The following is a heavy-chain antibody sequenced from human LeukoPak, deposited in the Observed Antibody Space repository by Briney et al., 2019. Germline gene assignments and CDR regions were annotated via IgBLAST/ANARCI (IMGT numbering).Heavy chain of an antibody. V-gene: IGHV3-23*01. CDR3: AKDGRAAAIPIDY. CDR2: ISGSGGST. Sequence: GGSLRLSCAASGFTFSNYFMNWVRQAPGKGLEWVSAISGSGGSTYYADSVKGRFTISRDNSKNTLYLQMNSLRAEDTAVYYCAKDGRAAAIPIDYWGQGTLVTVSS. J-gene: IGHJ4*02. CDR1: GFTFSNYF. D-gene: IGHD6-13*01.